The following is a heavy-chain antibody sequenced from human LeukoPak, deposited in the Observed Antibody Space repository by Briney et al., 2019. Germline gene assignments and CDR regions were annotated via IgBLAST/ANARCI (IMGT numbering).Heavy chain of an antibody. Sequence: GGSLRLSCAASGFTFSSYSMIWVRQAPGEGLEWVSSISSIGSYIYYADLLKGRFIISRDNAKNSLYLQMNSLRAEDTAVYYCALSSGSWDWFDPWGQGTLVTVSS. CDR1: GFTFSSYS. V-gene: IGHV3-21*01. CDR2: ISSIGSYI. J-gene: IGHJ5*02. D-gene: IGHD6-13*01. CDR3: ALSSGSWDWFDP.